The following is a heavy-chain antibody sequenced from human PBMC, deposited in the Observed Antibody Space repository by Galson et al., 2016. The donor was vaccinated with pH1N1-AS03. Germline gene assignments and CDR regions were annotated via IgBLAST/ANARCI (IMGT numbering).Heavy chain of an antibody. CDR1: GGFISSSPYY. Sequence: SETLSLTCTVSGGFISSSPYYWDWVRQPPGKGLEWIGRVYYRRSTYYSLSLRSRVTISIDTSQTQFSRNLGSVTAADKAVYYCARHVSGRVPNNLDSWGQGTLVIVSS. CDR3: ARHVSGRVPNNLDS. J-gene: IGHJ4*02. D-gene: IGHD1-26*01. V-gene: IGHV4-39*07. CDR2: VYYRRST.